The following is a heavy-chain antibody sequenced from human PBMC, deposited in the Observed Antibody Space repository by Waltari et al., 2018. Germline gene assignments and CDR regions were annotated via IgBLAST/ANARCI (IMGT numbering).Heavy chain of an antibody. CDR3: ATRGLGIPGDAFDI. J-gene: IGHJ3*02. Sequence: QVQLVQSGAEVKKPGASVKVSCKVSGYTLTELSMHWVRQAPGKGLEWMGGFDPEEGETTYAQKVQGRVTRTEDTSTDTAYMELSSLRSEDTAVYYCATRGLGIPGDAFDIWGQGTMVTVSS. D-gene: IGHD7-27*01. CDR1: GYTLTELS. CDR2: FDPEEGET. V-gene: IGHV1-24*01.